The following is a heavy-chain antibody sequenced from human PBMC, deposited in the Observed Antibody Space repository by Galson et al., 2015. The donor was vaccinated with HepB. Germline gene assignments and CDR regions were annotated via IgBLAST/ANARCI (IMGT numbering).Heavy chain of an antibody. CDR1: GFTFSSYW. J-gene: IGHJ5*02. D-gene: IGHD3-9*01. V-gene: IGHV3-7*03. Sequence: SRRLSCAASGFTFSSYWMSWVRQAPGKGLEWVANIKQDGSEKYYVDSVKGRFTISRDNAKNSLYLQMNSLRAEDTAVYYCARKPAYYDILPPRVSWGQGTLVTVSS. CDR3: ARKPAYYDILPPRVS. CDR2: IKQDGSEK.